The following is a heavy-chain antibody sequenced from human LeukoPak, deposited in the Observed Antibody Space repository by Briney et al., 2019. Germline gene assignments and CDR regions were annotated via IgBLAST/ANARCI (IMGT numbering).Heavy chain of an antibody. CDR2: FYYSGSD. J-gene: IGHJ4*02. D-gene: IGHD2-15*01. CDR1: GGSISSGDYY. CDR3: VRGYCSGATCYHFDY. V-gene: IGHV4-61*08. Sequence: SQTLSLTCTVSGGSISSGDYYWSWIRQPPGKGLEWIGYFYYSGSDNYNPSLKSRITISVDTSKNQFPLKLSSVTAADTAVYYCVRGYCSGATCYHFDYWGQGTLVTVSS.